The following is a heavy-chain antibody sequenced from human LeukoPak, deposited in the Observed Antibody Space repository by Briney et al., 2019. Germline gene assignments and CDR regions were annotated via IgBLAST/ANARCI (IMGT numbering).Heavy chain of an antibody. CDR2: IYWDDDK. CDR3: AQKTMGVKGGKRRKKDFDY. V-gene: IGHV2-5*02. CDR1: GFSFSTSGVG. J-gene: IGHJ4*02. D-gene: IGHD4/OR15-4a*01. Sequence: SGPTLVKPTQTLTLTCTFSGFSFSTSGVGVGWIRQPPGKALEWLALIYWDDDKRYSPSLKSRLTITKDTSKNQVVLTMTNMDPRDTPTYYCAQKTMGVKGGKRRKKDFDYGAREPG.